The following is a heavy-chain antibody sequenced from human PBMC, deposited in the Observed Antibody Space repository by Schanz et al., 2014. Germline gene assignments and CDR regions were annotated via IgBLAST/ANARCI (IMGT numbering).Heavy chain of an antibody. J-gene: IGHJ4*02. CDR1: GGSISSSDW. D-gene: IGHD3-3*01. Sequence: QVQLQESGPGLVKPSGTLSLTCAVSGGSISSSDWWSWVRQPPGKGLEWIGEIYHSGSTNYNPSLKSRVTISVDTSKNQFSLNLSSATAADTAVYYCARSAGRDFWSGYYTRFDYWGQGTLXTVSS. V-gene: IGHV4-4*02. CDR2: IYHSGST. CDR3: ARSAGRDFWSGYYTRFDY.